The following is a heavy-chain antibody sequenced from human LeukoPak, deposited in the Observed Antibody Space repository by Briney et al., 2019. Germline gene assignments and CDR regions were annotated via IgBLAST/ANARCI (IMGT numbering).Heavy chain of an antibody. D-gene: IGHD5-12*01. Sequence: PSETLSLTCTVSGGSISSYYWSWIRQPAGKGLEWIGRIYTSGSTNYNPSLKSRVTMSVDTSKNQFSLKLSSVTAADTAVYFCARVCPPSYGPAGYFDPWGQGTLVTVSS. CDR2: IYTSGST. V-gene: IGHV4-4*07. CDR3: ARVCPPSYGPAGYFDP. J-gene: IGHJ5*02. CDR1: GGSISSYY.